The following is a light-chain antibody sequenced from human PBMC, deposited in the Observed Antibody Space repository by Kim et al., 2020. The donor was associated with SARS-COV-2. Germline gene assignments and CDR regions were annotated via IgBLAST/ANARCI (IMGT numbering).Light chain of an antibody. CDR1: STNIGTNY. CDR2: SNT. Sequence: QKVTISCSRSSTNIGTNYIYGYPQLPGTAPKLLVYSNTQRPSGVPDRFSGSKSGTSASLAISGLRSEDEADYYCATWDDSLSGRVVFGGGTQLTVL. V-gene: IGLV1-47*02. CDR3: ATWDDSLSGRVV. J-gene: IGLJ2*01.